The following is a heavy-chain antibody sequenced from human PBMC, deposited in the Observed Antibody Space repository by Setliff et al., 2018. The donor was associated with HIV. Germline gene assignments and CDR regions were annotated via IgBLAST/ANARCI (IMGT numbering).Heavy chain of an antibody. J-gene: IGHJ4*02. D-gene: IGHD3-3*01. CDR2: MTNTGNVI. Sequence: GGSLRLSCTFWGFTFGDHAMHWVRQAPGKGLECVSLMTNTGNVINYADSVKGRFTISRDNSGNTLFLQMDSLRAEDTAIYYCATLRIDCFDYWGQGTLVTVSS. V-gene: IGHV3-30-3*01. CDR3: ATLRIDCFDY. CDR1: GFTFGDHA.